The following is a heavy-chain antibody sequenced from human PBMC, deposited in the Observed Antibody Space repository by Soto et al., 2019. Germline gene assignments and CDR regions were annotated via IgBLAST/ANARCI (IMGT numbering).Heavy chain of an antibody. CDR1: GYTFNTFG. D-gene: IGHD4-17*01. J-gene: IGHJ4*02. CDR2: ISAYNGNT. CDR3: ARDIRLMTTVTAFGY. V-gene: IGHV1-18*01. Sequence: XSVKVSCKASGYTFNTFGLIWVRQAPGQGLEWMGWISAYNGNTNYAQKVQGRVTMTTDTSTTTAYMELRSLRSDDTAVYYCARDIRLMTTVTAFGYWGQGTLVTVSS.